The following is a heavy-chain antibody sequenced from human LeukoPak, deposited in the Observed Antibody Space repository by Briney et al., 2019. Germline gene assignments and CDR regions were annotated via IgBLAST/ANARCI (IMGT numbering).Heavy chain of an antibody. J-gene: IGHJ3*02. Sequence: TGGSLRLSCAASGFTFSSYAMSWVRQAPGKGLEWVSAISGSGGSTYYADSVKGRFTISRDNSKNTLYLQMNSLRAEDTAVYYCARGGLWPYYGDYPYDAFDIWGQGTMVTVSS. V-gene: IGHV3-23*01. D-gene: IGHD4-17*01. CDR1: GFTFSSYA. CDR2: ISGSGGST. CDR3: ARGGLWPYYGDYPYDAFDI.